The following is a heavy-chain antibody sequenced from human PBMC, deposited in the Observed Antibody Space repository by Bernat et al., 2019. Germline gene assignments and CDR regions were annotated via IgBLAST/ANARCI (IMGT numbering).Heavy chain of an antibody. Sequence: QLQLQESGPGLVKPSETLSLTCTVSGGSISSSSYYWGWIRQPPGKGLEWIGSIYYSGSTYYNPSLKSRVTISVDTSKNQFSLKLSSVTAADTAVYYCARQGSSSGRLRWGQGTLVTVSS. D-gene: IGHD6-6*01. J-gene: IGHJ4*02. CDR1: GGSISSSSYY. CDR3: ARQGSSSGRLR. CDR2: IYYSGST. V-gene: IGHV4-39*01.